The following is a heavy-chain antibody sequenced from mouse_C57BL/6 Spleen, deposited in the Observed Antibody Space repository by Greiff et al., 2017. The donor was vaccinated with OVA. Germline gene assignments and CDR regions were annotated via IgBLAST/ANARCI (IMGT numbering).Heavy chain of an antibody. Sequence: QVQLQQPGAELVMPGASVKLSCKASGYTFTSYWMHWVKQRPGQGLAWIGEIDPSDSYTNYNQKFKGKATLTVDTSSSTAYMQLSSLTSEDSAVYYCARPTGVADSFDNGAKAPLSQSPQ. CDR3: ARPTGVADSFDN. D-gene: IGHD1-1*01. J-gene: IGHJ2*01. CDR2: IDPSDSYT. V-gene: IGHV1-69*01. CDR1: GYTFTSYW.